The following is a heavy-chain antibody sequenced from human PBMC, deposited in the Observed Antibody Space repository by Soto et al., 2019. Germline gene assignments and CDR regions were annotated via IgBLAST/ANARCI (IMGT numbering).Heavy chain of an antibody. D-gene: IGHD1-1*01. Sequence: GASVKVSCKASGYTFTSYAMHWVRQAPGQRLEWMGWINAGNGNTKYSQKFQGRVTITRDTSASTAYMELSSLRSEDTAVYYCAIDLVGFSRQLERDESPFDYWGQGTLVTVSS. CDR1: GYTFTSYA. CDR3: AIDLVGFSRQLERDESPFDY. J-gene: IGHJ4*02. CDR2: INAGNGNT. V-gene: IGHV1-3*01.